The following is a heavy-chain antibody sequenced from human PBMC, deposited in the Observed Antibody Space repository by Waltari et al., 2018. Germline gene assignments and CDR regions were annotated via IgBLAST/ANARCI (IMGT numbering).Heavy chain of an antibody. CDR3: ASRYYDFWSGYWPDY. CDR2: IYYSGST. V-gene: IGHV4-39*01. D-gene: IGHD3-3*01. CDR1: GGSISSSSYY. J-gene: IGHJ4*02. Sequence: QLQLQESGPGLVKPSETLSLTCTVSGGSISSSSYYWGWIHQPPGKGLEWIGSIYYSGSTYYNPSLKSRVTISVDTSKNQFSLKLSAVTAADTAVYYCASRYYDFWSGYWPDYWGQGTLVTVSS.